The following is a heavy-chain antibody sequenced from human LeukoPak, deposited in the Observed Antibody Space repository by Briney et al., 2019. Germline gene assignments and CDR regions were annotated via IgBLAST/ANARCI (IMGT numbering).Heavy chain of an antibody. Sequence: GGSLRLSCAASGFTFDDYAMHWVRQAPGKGLEWVSGISWNSGSIGYADSVKGRFTISRDNAKNSLYLQMNSLRAEDTAVYYCATAILTGYYMSGSYFDYWGQGTLVTVSS. CDR1: GFTFDDYA. D-gene: IGHD3-9*01. V-gene: IGHV3-9*01. CDR3: ATAILTGYYMSGSYFDY. CDR2: ISWNSGSI. J-gene: IGHJ4*02.